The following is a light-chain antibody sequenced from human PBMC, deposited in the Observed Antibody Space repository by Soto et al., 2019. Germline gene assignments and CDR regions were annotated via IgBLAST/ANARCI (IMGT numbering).Light chain of an antibody. CDR1: TRDVGGYNY. CDR3: SSYTSSSTPVV. J-gene: IGLJ2*01. CDR2: DVT. Sequence: QSALTQPASVSGSPGQSITISCTGTTRDVGGYNYVSWYQQHPGKTPKLMIYDVTNRPSGVSNRFSGSKSGNTASLTISGLQAEDEADYYCSSYTSSSTPVVFDGGTKLTVL. V-gene: IGLV2-14*03.